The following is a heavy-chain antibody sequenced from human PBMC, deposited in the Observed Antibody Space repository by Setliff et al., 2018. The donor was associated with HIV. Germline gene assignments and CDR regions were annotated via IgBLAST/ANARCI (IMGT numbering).Heavy chain of an antibody. Sequence: SVKVSCKTSGGTFSTYTIAWVRQAPGQGLEWMGRIIPIFGTQNYAQKFQGRVTITADKSTSTVYLDLRSLTSEDTAMYYCARSVWAVVVPTDPAVDAFAIWGQGTMVTVSS. J-gene: IGHJ3*02. CDR1: GGTFSTYT. V-gene: IGHV1-69*08. CDR3: ARSVWAVVVPTDPAVDAFAI. D-gene: IGHD2-2*01. CDR2: IIPIFGTQ.